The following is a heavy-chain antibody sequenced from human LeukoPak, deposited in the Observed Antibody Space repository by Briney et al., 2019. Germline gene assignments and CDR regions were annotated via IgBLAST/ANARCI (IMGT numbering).Heavy chain of an antibody. V-gene: IGHV3-21*01. CDR3: AYRRRRELYGGNLPSPLDY. CDR1: GFTFSSYN. J-gene: IGHJ4*02. Sequence: GGSLRLSCAASGFTFSSYNMNWVRQAPGKGLEWASSISSSSSYIYYADSLKGRFTISRDNAKNSLYLQMNSLRAEDTAVYYCAYRRRRELYGGNLPSPLDYWGQGTLVTVSS. CDR2: ISSSSSYI. D-gene: IGHD4-23*01.